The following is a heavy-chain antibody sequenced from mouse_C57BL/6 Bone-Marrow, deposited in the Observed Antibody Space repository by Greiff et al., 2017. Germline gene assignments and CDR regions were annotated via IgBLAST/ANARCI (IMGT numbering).Heavy chain of an antibody. D-gene: IGHD4-1*01. V-gene: IGHV1-82*01. CDR1: GYAFSSSW. CDR2: IYPGDGGT. Sequence: VQLQQSGPELVKPGASVKISCKASGYAFSSSWMNWVKQRPGKGLEWIGRIYPGDGGTNYNGKFKGKATLTADKSSSTAYMQLSSLTSEDSAVYFCARDDWDRFDYRGQGTTLTVSS. J-gene: IGHJ2*01. CDR3: ARDDWDRFDY.